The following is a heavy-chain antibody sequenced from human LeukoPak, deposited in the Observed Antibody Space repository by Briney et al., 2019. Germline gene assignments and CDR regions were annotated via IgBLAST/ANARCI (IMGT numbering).Heavy chain of an antibody. D-gene: IGHD6-19*01. CDR2: IYYSGRN. CDR1: GDPISSYY. J-gene: IGHJ4*02. CDR3: ARAVSSGWYEFDY. V-gene: IGHV4-59*01. Sequence: ETLTLTCTVSGDPISSYYWSWIRQPPGKGLEWIGYIYYSGRNNYNPSLKSRVTISVDTSKNQFSLKLSSVTAADTAVYHCARAVSSGWYEFDYWGQGTLVTVSS.